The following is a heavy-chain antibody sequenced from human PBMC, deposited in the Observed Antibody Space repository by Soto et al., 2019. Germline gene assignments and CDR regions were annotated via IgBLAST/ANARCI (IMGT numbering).Heavy chain of an antibody. D-gene: IGHD5-12*01. V-gene: IGHV1-69*01. CDR1: GGTFSSYA. CDR3: ARGCPWPNPIDY. CDR2: IIPIFGTA. Sequence: QVQLVQSGAEVKKPGSSGKVSCKASGGTFSSYAISWVRQAPGQGLEWMGGIIPIFGTANSAQKFQGRVTITEDESTSTAYMELSSLRSEDKAVYYCARGCPWPNPIDYWGQGTLVTVS. J-gene: IGHJ4*02.